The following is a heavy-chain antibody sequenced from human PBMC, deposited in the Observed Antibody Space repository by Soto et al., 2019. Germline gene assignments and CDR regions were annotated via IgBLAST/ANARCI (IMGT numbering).Heavy chain of an antibody. D-gene: IGHD1-1*01. J-gene: IGHJ6*03. CDR3: ARGSWDDVSRHYYMDV. V-gene: IGHV4-31*03. Sequence: SETLSLTCTVSGGSISSGGYYWSWIRQHPGKGLEWIGYIYYSGSTYYNPSLKSRVTISVDTSKNQFSLHLNSVTPEDTAVYYCARGSWDDVSRHYYMDVWGKGTTVTVSS. CDR1: GGSISSGGYY. CDR2: IYYSGST.